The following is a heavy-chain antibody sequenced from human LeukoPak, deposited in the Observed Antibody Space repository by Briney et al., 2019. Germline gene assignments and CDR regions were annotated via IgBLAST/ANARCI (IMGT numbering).Heavy chain of an antibody. CDR3: ARDNGDYYGSAWFDP. D-gene: IGHD3-10*01. V-gene: IGHV3-30*04. Sequence: GRSLRLSCAASGFTFSIYAMHWVRQAPGKGLEWVAVISYDGSNKYYADSVKGRFTISRDNSKNTLYLQMNSLGAEDTAVYYCARDNGDYYGSAWFDPWGQGTLVTVSS. J-gene: IGHJ5*02. CDR1: GFTFSIYA. CDR2: ISYDGSNK.